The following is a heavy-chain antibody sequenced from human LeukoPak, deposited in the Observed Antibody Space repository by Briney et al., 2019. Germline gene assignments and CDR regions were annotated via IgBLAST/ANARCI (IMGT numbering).Heavy chain of an antibody. D-gene: IGHD4-23*01. Sequence: SETLSLTCAVYGGSFSGYYWSWIRQPPGKGLEWIGEINHSGSTNYNPSLKSRVTISVDTSKNQFSLKLSSVTAADTAVYYCARLAHDYGGPPRHRGQGTLVTVSS. CDR1: GGSFSGYY. J-gene: IGHJ1*01. V-gene: IGHV4-34*01. CDR3: ARLAHDYGGPPRH. CDR2: INHSGST.